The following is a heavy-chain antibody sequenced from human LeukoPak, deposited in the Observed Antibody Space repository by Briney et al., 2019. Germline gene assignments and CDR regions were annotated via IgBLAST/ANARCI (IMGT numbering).Heavy chain of an antibody. CDR1: GFTFSSYE. CDR3: AIEAVARNYYYYYGMDV. V-gene: IGHV3-48*03. Sequence: GGSLRLSCAASGFTFSSYEMNWVRQAPGKGLEWVSYISSSGSTIYYADSVKGRFTISRDNAKNSLYLQMNSLRAEDTAVYYCAIEAVARNYYYYYGMDVWGKGTTVTVSS. CDR2: ISSSGSTI. J-gene: IGHJ6*04. D-gene: IGHD6-19*01.